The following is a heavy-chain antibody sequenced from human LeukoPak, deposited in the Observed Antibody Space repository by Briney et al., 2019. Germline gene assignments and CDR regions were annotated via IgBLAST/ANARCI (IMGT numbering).Heavy chain of an antibody. V-gene: IGHV4-59*01. CDR1: GGSINNYY. Sequence: SETLSLTCTVSGGSINNYYWSWIRQPPGKGLEWIGSIYSSGSTNYNPSLKSRVTISVDTSKNQFSLKLSSVTAADTAVYYCARVECSGGTCYPFDYWGRGSLVTVSS. D-gene: IGHD2-15*01. CDR2: IYSSGST. CDR3: ARVECSGGTCYPFDY. J-gene: IGHJ4*02.